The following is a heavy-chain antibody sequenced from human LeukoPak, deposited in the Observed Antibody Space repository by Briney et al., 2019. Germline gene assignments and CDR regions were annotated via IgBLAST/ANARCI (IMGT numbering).Heavy chain of an antibody. CDR1: GFTFSSYA. Sequence: GGSLRLSCAASGFTFSSYAMSWVRQAPGKGLEWVSAITGSGGTTYYADSVKGRFTISRDNSKNTLYLQMNSLRAEDTAVYYCARTGDCTNGICYTADFDYWGRGTLVTVSS. V-gene: IGHV3-23*01. J-gene: IGHJ4*02. CDR3: ARTGDCTNGICYTADFDY. D-gene: IGHD2-8*01. CDR2: ITGSGGTT.